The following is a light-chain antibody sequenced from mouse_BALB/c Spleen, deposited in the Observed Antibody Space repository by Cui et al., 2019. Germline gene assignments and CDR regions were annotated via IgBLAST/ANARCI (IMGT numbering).Light chain of an antibody. V-gene: IGKV5-48*01. Sequence: DILLTQSPAILSVSPGERVSFSCRASQSIGTSIHWYQQRTNGSPRLLIKYASESISGIPSRFSGSGSGTDFPLSINSVESEDIADYYCQQSNSWPLTFGAGTKLELK. J-gene: IGKJ5*01. CDR2: YAS. CDR3: QQSNSWPLT. CDR1: QSIGTS.